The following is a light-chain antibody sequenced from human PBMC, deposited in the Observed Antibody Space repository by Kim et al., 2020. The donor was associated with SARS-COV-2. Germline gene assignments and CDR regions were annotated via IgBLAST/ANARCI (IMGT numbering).Light chain of an antibody. CDR3: GAWDSSLSAGV. CDR1: SSNIGNNY. J-gene: IGLJ1*01. V-gene: IGLV1-51*01. Sequence: SVLTQPPSVSVAPGQKVTISCSGSSSNIGNNYVSWYQQLPGTAPKLLIYDNNKRPSGIPDRFSGSKSGTSATLSITGLQTGDEADYYCGAWDSSLSAGVFGTGTKVTVL. CDR2: DNN.